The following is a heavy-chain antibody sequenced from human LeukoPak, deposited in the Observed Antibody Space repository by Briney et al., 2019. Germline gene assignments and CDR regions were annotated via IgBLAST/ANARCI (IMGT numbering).Heavy chain of an antibody. CDR1: GFDFNNYV. J-gene: IGHJ6*02. CDR3: ARDFYCSGGSCPHYYYYYGMGV. V-gene: IGHV3-30-3*01. Sequence: GGSLRLSCAASGFDFNNYVMHWVRQAPGKGLEWVAVISYDGSNIYYSDSVKGRFTISRDNAKNSLYLQMNSLRAEDTAVYYCARDFYCSGGSCPHYYYYYGMGVWGQGTTVTVSS. D-gene: IGHD2-15*01. CDR2: ISYDGSNI.